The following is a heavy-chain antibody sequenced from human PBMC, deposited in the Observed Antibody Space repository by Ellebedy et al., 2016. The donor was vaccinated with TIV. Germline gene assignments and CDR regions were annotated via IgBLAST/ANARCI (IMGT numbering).Heavy chain of an antibody. V-gene: IGHV3-7*03. J-gene: IGHJ6*02. CDR1: ALDFSTYW. CDR3: AKGGPWKESSSHYGMDV. Sequence: PGGSLRLSCAASALDFSTYWMTWVRQAPGKGLEWVTNINQDGSEKYYVDSVKGRFIISRDNAKNLLYLQMNSLRAEDTAVYYCAKGGPWKESSSHYGMDVWGQGTTVTVSS. D-gene: IGHD6-6*01. CDR2: INQDGSEK.